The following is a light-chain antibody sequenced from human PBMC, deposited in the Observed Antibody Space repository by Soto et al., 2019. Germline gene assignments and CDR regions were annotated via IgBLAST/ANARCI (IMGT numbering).Light chain of an antibody. CDR1: QSVSSY. V-gene: IGKV3-11*01. J-gene: IGKJ2*01. CDR3: QQRQNWPVYN. Sequence: EIVLTQSPATLSLSPGERATLSCRASQSVSSYLAWYQQKPGQAPRLLIYDASNRATGIPTRFSGSWSGSDYHLTIRRLEPEDFEVSYCQQRQNWPVYNFGQGTKLEIK. CDR2: DAS.